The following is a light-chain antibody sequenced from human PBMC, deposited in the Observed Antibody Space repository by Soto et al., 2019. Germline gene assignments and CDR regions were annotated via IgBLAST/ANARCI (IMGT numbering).Light chain of an antibody. CDR2: GNS. CDR1: SSNIGAGYD. V-gene: IGLV1-40*01. Sequence: QSVLTQPPSVSGAPGQRVTISCTGSSSNIGAGYDVHWYQHLPGRAPKLLIFGNSHRPSGVPDRFSGSKSVTSASLAITGLQAEDEADYYCSSFTRSSTYVFGSGTKVTVL. J-gene: IGLJ1*01. CDR3: SSFTRSSTYV.